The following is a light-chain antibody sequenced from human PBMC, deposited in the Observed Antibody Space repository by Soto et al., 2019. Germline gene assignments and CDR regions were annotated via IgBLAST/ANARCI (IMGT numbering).Light chain of an antibody. J-gene: IGKJ4*01. Sequence: EIVMTQSPATLSVSPGERATLSCWASQTVSSDLAWYQQKAGQAPRLLIYGASTRATGFPARFSGSGSGTEFSLTISSLQSEDFVVYYCQQYNNWPLTFGGGTRVEIK. CDR1: QTVSSD. V-gene: IGKV3-15*01. CDR2: GAS. CDR3: QQYNNWPLT.